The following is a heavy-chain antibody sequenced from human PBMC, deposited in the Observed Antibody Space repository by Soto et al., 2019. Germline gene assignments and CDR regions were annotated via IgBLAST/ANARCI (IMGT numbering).Heavy chain of an antibody. D-gene: IGHD2-2*01. CDR1: GFTFSSYG. CDR2: IWYDGSNK. V-gene: IGHV3-33*01. J-gene: IGHJ4*02. Sequence: QVQLVESGGGVVQPGRSLRLSCAASGFTFSSYGMHWVRQAPGKGLEWVAVIWYDGSNKYYADSVKGRFTISRDNSKNPLYLQMNSLRAEDTAVYYCAREGIVVVPAAENYYFDYWGQGTLVTVSS. CDR3: AREGIVVVPAAENYYFDY.